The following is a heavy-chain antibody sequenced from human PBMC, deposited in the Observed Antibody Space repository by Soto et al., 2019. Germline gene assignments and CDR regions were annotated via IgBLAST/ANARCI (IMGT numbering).Heavy chain of an antibody. V-gene: IGHV3-48*03. J-gene: IGHJ4*02. Sequence: SLRLSCAASGFTFSSYEMNWVRQAPGKGLEWVSYISSSGSTIYYADSVKGRFTISRDNSKSTLYLQMNSLRAEDTGVYYCARTDCSSSTCPSDLVGATTMDYWGQGTPVTVSS. D-gene: IGHD2-2*01. CDR3: ARTDCSSSTCPSDLVGATTMDY. CDR1: GFTFSSYE. CDR2: ISSSGSTI.